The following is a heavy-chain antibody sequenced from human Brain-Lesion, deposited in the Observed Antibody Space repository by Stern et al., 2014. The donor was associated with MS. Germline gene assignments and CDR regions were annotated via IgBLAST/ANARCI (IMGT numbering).Heavy chain of an antibody. CDR3: AKGYNWFGS. Sequence: QLQLQESGPGLMKPSQTLALTCAISGDSGSSNSAAWNWIRQSTSRGLEWLGRTYYRSKWYYQYAESVKSRITINADTSTNQFSLQLNSVTPEDTAVYLCAKGYNWFGSWGQGTVVTVS. CDR2: TYYRSKWYY. J-gene: IGHJ5*01. CDR1: GDSGSSNSAA. V-gene: IGHV6-1*01.